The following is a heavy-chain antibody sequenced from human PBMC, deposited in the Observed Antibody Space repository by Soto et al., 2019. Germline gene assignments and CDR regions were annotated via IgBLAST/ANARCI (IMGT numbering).Heavy chain of an antibody. J-gene: IGHJ6*02. D-gene: IGHD3-3*01. Sequence: EVQLVESGGGLVQPGGSLRLSCAASGFTFSSYSMNWVRQAPGKGLEWVSYISSGIITIYYADSVKGRFTISRDNAKNSLYLQMNSLRDEDTAVYYCARHRIVDYDFWSGPYKDGMDVRAQGTTVTVSS. V-gene: IGHV3-48*02. CDR3: ARHRIVDYDFWSGPYKDGMDV. CDR1: GFTFSSYS. CDR2: ISSGIITI.